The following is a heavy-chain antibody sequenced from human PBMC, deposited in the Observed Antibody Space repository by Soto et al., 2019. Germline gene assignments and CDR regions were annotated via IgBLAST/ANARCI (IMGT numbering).Heavy chain of an antibody. J-gene: IGHJ4*02. CDR2: IYWDDDT. V-gene: IGHV2-5*02. D-gene: IGHD4-17*01. Sequence: QITLKESGPTLVRPAQTLTLTCGFSGFSLSSYGMGVAWIRQPPGKALEWLALIYWDDDTRYSPSLKDRLAISKDTSSNQAVLTITNMDPGDTATYFCAHAGDYDLLTFDHWGPGTLVTVSS. CDR1: GFSLSSYGMG. CDR3: AHAGDYDLLTFDH.